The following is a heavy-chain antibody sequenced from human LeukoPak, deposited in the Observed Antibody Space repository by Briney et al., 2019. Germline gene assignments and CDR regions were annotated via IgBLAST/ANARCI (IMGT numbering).Heavy chain of an antibody. CDR3: ASEAQWSLFDY. Sequence: QPGGSLRLSCAASGFTSRRNAMSWVRQAPGKGLEWVSLISGDGGSTYYADSVKGRFTISRDNSKNSLYLQMNSLRTEDTALYYCASEAQWSLFDYWGQGTLVTVSS. CDR1: GFTSRRNA. V-gene: IGHV3-43*02. D-gene: IGHD2-15*01. CDR2: ISGDGGST. J-gene: IGHJ4*02.